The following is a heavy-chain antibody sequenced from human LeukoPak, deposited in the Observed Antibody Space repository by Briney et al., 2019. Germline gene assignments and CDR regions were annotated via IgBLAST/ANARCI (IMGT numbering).Heavy chain of an antibody. Sequence: PSETLSLTCTVSGGSISSYYWSWIRQPPGQELEGIGYIYYCESTNYNPTLKSQIPIFLDTSKNQFSLKLSSVTAADTAVYYCARSFRPRRRQLGDYYYYRDVWGKGTTVTVSS. J-gene: IGHJ6*03. CDR3: ARSFRPRRRQLGDYYYYRDV. D-gene: IGHD6-6*01. CDR2: IYYCEST. V-gene: IGHV4-59*13. CDR1: GGSISSYY.